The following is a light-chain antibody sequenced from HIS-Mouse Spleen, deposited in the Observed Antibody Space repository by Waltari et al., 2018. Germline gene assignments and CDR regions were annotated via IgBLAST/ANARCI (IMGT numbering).Light chain of an antibody. J-gene: IGKJ3*01. CDR2: AAS. CDR1: QGISSY. CDR3: QQYYSYRFT. V-gene: IGKV1-8*01. Sequence: AIRMTQSPSSFSASTGDRVTITCRTSQGISSYLAWYQQKPGKAPKRVIYAASTLQSGVPSRFSGSGSGTDFTLTFSCLQSEDFATYYCQQYYSYRFTFGPGTKVDIK.